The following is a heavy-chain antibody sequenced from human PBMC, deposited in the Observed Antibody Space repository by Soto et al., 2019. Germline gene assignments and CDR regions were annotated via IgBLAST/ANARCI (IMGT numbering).Heavy chain of an antibody. D-gene: IGHD3-10*01. J-gene: IGHJ3*02. Sequence: QVQLQESGPRLVKSSETLSLVCSVSGDSIIRSFWGWIRQSPGKGLQYIGYISDSGVTDYDPYLKSRVAIPVDTSKHQSQPKLTSATAADTAVYYSAGGAGDFSGPDSFDIWGQGTMVTVSS. CDR3: AGGAGDFSGPDSFDI. CDR1: GDSIIRSF. V-gene: IGHV4-59*01. CDR2: ISDSGVT.